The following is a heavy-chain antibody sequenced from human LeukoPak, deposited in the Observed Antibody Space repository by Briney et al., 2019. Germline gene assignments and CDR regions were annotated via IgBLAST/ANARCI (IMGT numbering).Heavy chain of an antibody. Sequence: GASVKVSCKASGYTFTGYYMHWVRQAPGQGLEWMGWINPNSGGTNYAQKFQGRVTMTRDTSISTAYMELSRLRSDDTAVYYCARVLREFYGGHYYYYGMDVWGQGTTVTVSS. V-gene: IGHV1-2*02. J-gene: IGHJ6*02. CDR3: ARVLREFYGGHYYYYGMDV. D-gene: IGHD4-23*01. CDR2: INPNSGGT. CDR1: GYTFTGYY.